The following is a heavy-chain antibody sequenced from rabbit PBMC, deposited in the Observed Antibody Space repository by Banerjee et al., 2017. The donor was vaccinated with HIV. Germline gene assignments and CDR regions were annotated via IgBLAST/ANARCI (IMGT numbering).Heavy chain of an antibody. Sequence: QEQLEESGGGLVQPEGSLTLTCTASGFSFSSSYYMCWVRQAPGKGLEWIGCIYTGSGSTYYASWAKGRFTISRTSSTTVTLQMTSLTAADTATYFCARIFAGSGGNGNLWGQGTLVTDS. V-gene: IGHV1S45*01. CDR2: IYTGSGST. D-gene: IGHD4-2*01. CDR1: GFSFSSSYY. CDR3: ARIFAGSGGNGNL. J-gene: IGHJ4*01.